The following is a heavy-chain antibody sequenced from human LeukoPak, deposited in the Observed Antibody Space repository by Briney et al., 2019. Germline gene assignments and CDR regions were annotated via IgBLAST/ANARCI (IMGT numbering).Heavy chain of an antibody. V-gene: IGHV1-46*01. CDR2: INPSGGST. Sequence: EASVKVSCKASGYTFTSYYMHWVRQAPGQGLEWMGIINPSGGSTNYAQKFQGRVTMTRDMSTSTDYMELSSLRSEDMAVYYCARDNSVGDYAWWFDPWGQGTLVTVSS. CDR1: GYTFTSYY. CDR3: ARDNSVGDYAWWFDP. D-gene: IGHD1-26*01. J-gene: IGHJ5*02.